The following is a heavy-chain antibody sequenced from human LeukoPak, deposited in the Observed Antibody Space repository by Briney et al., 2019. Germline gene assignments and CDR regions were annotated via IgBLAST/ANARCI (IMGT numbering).Heavy chain of an antibody. D-gene: IGHD2-2*01. Sequence: GGSLRLSCAASGFTFSSYSMNWVRQAPGKGLEWVSSISSSSSYIYYADSVKGRFTISRDNAKNSLYLQMNSLRAEDTAVYYCAGGTISAGFRFDYWGQGTLVTVSS. J-gene: IGHJ4*02. CDR3: AGGTISAGFRFDY. CDR2: ISSSSSYI. CDR1: GFTFSSYS. V-gene: IGHV3-21*01.